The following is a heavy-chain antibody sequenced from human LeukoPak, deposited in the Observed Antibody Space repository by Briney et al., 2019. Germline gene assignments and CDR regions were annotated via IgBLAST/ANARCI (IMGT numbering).Heavy chain of an antibody. CDR2: IYYSGST. CDR3: ARHTITMIVVVIRYYFDY. V-gene: IGHV4-39*01. J-gene: IGHJ4*02. Sequence: SETLSLTCPVSGGSLSSSSYYWGWIRQPPGKGLEGIGSIYYSGSTYYNPSLKSRVTISVDTSKNQSSLKLSSVTAADTAVYYCARHTITMIVVVIRYYFDYWGQGTLVTVSS. CDR1: GGSLSSSSYY. D-gene: IGHD3-22*01.